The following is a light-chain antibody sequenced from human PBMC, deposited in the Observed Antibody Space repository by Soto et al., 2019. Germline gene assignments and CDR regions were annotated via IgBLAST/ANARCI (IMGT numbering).Light chain of an antibody. CDR1: QSISSY. V-gene: IGKV1-39*01. Sequence: DIPMTQSPSSLSASVGDRVTITCRASQSISSYLNWYQQKPGKAPKLLIYAASSLQSGVRSRFSCSGSGADFTLNISSLQPEDFATYYCQQSYSTPAFGQGTKLEIK. J-gene: IGKJ2*01. CDR2: AAS. CDR3: QQSYSTPA.